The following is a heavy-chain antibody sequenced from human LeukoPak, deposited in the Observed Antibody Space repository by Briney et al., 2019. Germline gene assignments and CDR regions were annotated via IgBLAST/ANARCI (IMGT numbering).Heavy chain of an antibody. V-gene: IGHV3-21*01. Sequence: GGSLRLSCAASGFTFSSYSMNWVRQAPGKGLEWVSSISSSSSYIYYADSVKGRFTISRDNSKNTLYLQMNSLRAEDTAVYYCAREDQSRGSYLFEICGPGTLGTVS. CDR1: GFTFSSYS. J-gene: IGHJ3*02. D-gene: IGHD3-22*01. CDR2: ISSSSSYI. CDR3: AREDQSRGSYLFEI.